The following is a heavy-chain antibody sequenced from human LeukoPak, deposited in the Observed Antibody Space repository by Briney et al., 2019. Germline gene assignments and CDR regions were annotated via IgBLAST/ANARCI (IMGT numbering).Heavy chain of an antibody. V-gene: IGHV3-48*01. CDR1: GFGFINYN. D-gene: IGHD7-27*01. Sequence: LPGGSLRLSCAASGFGFINYNMNWVRQAPGKGLEWVSYIGSTSSSIRYADSVKGRFTISRDNAKSSLYLQMNSLRAEDTALYYCARESPWGFHAFGVWGQGTVVTVSS. CDR2: IGSTSSSI. CDR3: ARESPWGFHAFGV. J-gene: IGHJ3*01.